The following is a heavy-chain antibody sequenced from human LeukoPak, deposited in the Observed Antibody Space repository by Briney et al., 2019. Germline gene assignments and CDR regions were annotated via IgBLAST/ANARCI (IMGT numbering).Heavy chain of an antibody. D-gene: IGHD6-6*01. V-gene: IGHV4-34*01. Sequence: PSETLSLTCAVYDGSFSGYYWSWIRQPPGKGLEWIGEINHSGSTNYNPSLKSRVTISVDTSKNQFSLKLSSVTAADTAVYYCARGHIRDLRIVARAVWYWYFDLWGRGTLVTVSS. CDR1: DGSFSGYY. J-gene: IGHJ2*01. CDR2: INHSGST. CDR3: ARGHIRDLRIVARAVWYWYFDL.